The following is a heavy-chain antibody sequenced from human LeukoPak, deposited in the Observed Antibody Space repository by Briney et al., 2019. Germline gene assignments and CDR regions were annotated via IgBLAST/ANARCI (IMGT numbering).Heavy chain of an antibody. CDR2: IRYDGSNK. J-gene: IGHJ4*02. CDR3: ANADFVGAAFDY. Sequence: GGSLRLSCAASGFTFSSYGMHWVRQAPGKGLEWVAFIRYDGSNKYYADSVKGRSTISRDNSKNTLYLQMNSLRAEDTAVYYCANADFVGAAFDYWGQGTLVTVSS. CDR1: GFTFSSYG. V-gene: IGHV3-30*02. D-gene: IGHD2-15*01.